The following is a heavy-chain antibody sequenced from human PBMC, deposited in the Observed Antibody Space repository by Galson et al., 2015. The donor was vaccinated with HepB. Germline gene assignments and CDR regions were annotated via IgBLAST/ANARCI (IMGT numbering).Heavy chain of an antibody. V-gene: IGHV1-2*06. CDR3: ARGAFVAVVTATLNNWFDP. J-gene: IGHJ5*02. Sequence: SVKVSCKASGYTFTSYYMHWVRQAPGQGLEWMGRINTNSGGTDYAQTFQGRVTMTRDTSISEVYMELSRLRSDDTAVYYCARGAFVAVVTATLNNWFDPWGQGTLVTVSS. CDR1: GYTFTSYY. CDR2: INTNSGGT. D-gene: IGHD2-15*01.